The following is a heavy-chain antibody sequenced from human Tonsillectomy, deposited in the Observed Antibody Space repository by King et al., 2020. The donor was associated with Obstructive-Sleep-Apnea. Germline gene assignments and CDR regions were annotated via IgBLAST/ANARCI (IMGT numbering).Heavy chain of an antibody. V-gene: IGHV1-46*01. CDR1: GYTFTGNY. Sequence: QLVQSGAEVKKPGASVKVSCRASGYTFTGNYMHWVRQAPGQGLEWMGLINPGGGSTSSAQKFQGRGTMTRDPSTSTGYMELSSLRSEDTAVYYCARALCSGGSCYYGYFDYWGQGTLVTVSS. J-gene: IGHJ4*02. CDR2: INPGGGST. CDR3: ARALCSGGSCYYGYFDY. D-gene: IGHD2-15*01.